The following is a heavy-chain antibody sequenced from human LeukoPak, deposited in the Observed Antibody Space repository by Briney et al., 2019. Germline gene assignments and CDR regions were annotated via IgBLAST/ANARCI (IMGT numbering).Heavy chain of an antibody. CDR3: ARGEGILWFGELVDY. D-gene: IGHD3-10*01. Sequence: EASVKVSCKASGYTFTGYYMHWVRQAPGQGLEWMGWINPNSGGTNYAQKFQGRVTMTRDTSISTAYMELSRLRSDDTAVYYCARGEGILWFGELVDYWGQGTLLTVSS. J-gene: IGHJ4*02. V-gene: IGHV1-2*02. CDR2: INPNSGGT. CDR1: GYTFTGYY.